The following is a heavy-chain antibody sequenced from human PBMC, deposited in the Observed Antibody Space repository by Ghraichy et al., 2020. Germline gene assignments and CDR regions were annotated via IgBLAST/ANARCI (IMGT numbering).Heavy chain of an antibody. V-gene: IGHV3-53*01. J-gene: IGHJ3*02. CDR1: GFTVSSNY. CDR3: ARARNYDILTGYSYDAFDI. CDR2: IYSGGST. D-gene: IGHD3-9*01. Sequence: AGSLRLSCAASGFTVSSNYMSWVRQAPGKGLEWVSVIYSGGSTYYADSVKGRFTISRDNSKNTLYLQMNSLRAEDTAVYYCARARNYDILTGYSYDAFDIWGQGTMVTVSS.